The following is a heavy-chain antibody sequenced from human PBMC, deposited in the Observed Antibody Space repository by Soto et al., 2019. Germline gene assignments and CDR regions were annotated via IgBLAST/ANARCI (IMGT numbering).Heavy chain of an antibody. CDR3: ASWAYCSGGSCYEYYYYYGMDV. V-gene: IGHV3-30-3*01. J-gene: IGHJ6*02. CDR1: GFTFSSYA. Sequence: QVQLVESGGGVVQPGRSLRLSCAASGFTFSSYAMHWVRQAPGKGLEWVAVISYDGSNKYYADSVKGRFTISRDNSKNTLYLQMNSLRAEDTAVYYCASWAYCSGGSCYEYYYYYGMDVWGQGTTLTVSS. D-gene: IGHD2-15*01. CDR2: ISYDGSNK.